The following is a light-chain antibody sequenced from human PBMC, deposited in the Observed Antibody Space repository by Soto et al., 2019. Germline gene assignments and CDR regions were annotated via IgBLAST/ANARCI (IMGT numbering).Light chain of an antibody. V-gene: IGKV1-6*02. CDR2: AAS. CDR1: QSLLSSNGNNY. CDR3: LQYYNFSWT. Sequence: TKSPLSLPVTPGEPASISCRSSQSLLSSNGNNYLAWYQQKPGEAPKLLIFAASNLQSGVPSRFSGSGSVTDFTLAITGLQPEDFATYYCLQYYNFSWTFGQWPMVAIK. J-gene: IGKJ1*01.